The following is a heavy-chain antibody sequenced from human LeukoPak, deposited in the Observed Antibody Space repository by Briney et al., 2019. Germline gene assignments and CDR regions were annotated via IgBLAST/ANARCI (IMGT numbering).Heavy chain of an antibody. J-gene: IGHJ4*02. CDR1: GFTFSYYW. CDR3: ARDPDSSGWSSFEY. Sequence: GGSLRLSCAASGFTFSYYWMSWVRQAPGKGLEWVANINLDGSETYYVDSVKGRFIISRDNAKNSLHLQMNSLRAEDTAVYYCARDPDSSGWSSFEYWGQGALVTVSS. CDR2: INLDGSET. D-gene: IGHD6-19*01. V-gene: IGHV3-7*01.